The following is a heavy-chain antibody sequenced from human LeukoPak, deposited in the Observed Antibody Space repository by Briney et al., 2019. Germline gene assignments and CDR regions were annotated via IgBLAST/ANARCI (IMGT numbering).Heavy chain of an antibody. CDR3: AKSNGYGLVDI. D-gene: IGHD3-10*01. J-gene: IGHJ3*02. CDR1: GYSISSGYY. V-gene: IGHV4-38-2*02. Sequence: SETLSLTCTVSGYSISSGYYWGWIRQTPGKGLEWIGNIFYSGGTYYSPSLTSRVTISLDTSRNQFSLKLNSVTAADTAVYYCAKSNGYGLVDIWGQGTMVIVSS. CDR2: IFYSGGT.